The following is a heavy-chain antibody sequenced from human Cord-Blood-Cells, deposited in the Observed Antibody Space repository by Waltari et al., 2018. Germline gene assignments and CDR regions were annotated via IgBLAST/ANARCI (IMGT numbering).Heavy chain of an antibody. Sequence: QVQLVQSGAEVKKPGASVKVSCKASGYTFTSYGISWVRQAPGQGREWMGWINADNAKQKQAHKPRGKVTMTAATSRSTAYMELRSLRSADTAVYYCARDRGARDGYNSLFDYWGQGTLVTVSS. D-gene: IGHD5-12*01. CDR1: GYTFTSYG. V-gene: IGHV1-18*01. J-gene: IGHJ4*02. CDR2: INADNAKQ. CDR3: ARDRGARDGYNSLFDY.